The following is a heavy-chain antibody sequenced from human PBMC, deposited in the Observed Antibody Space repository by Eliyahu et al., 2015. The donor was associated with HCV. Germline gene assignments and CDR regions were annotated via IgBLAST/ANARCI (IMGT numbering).Heavy chain of an antibody. CDR3: ARATFTIFGVEDPNWFDP. D-gene: IGHD3-3*01. CDR1: GFTFSSYX. CDR2: ISSSSSYI. Sequence: EVQLVESGGGLVKPGGSLRLSCAASGFTFSSYXXNWVRQAPGKGLEWGSSISSSSSYIYYADSVKGRFTISRDNAKNSLYLQMNSLRAEDTAVYYCARATFTIFGVEDPNWFDPWGQGTLVTVSS. V-gene: IGHV3-21*01. J-gene: IGHJ5*02.